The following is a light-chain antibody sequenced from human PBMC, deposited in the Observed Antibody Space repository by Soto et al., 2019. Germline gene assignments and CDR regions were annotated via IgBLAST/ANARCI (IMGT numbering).Light chain of an antibody. CDR2: EVS. CDR3: SSYTTSSTRV. CDR1: SSDVGAYNY. J-gene: IGLJ3*02. Sequence: QSALTQPASVSGSPGQSFNISCTGTSSDVGAYNYVSWYQQHPGKAPKLMIYEVSNRPSGVSNRFSGSKSGNTASLTISGLQAEDEADYYCSSYTTSSTRVFGGRTKLTVL. V-gene: IGLV2-14*01.